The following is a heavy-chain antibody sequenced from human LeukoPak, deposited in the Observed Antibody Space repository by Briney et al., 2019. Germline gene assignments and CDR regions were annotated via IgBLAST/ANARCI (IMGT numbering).Heavy chain of an antibody. J-gene: IGHJ4*02. CDR2: MSSSSSYI. D-gene: IGHD2-21*02. Sequence: GGSLRLSCAPCGFTLSRLSMNWARPAPGEGLVWVSSMSSSSSYIYYADSVKSRFTISRDNAKSSLYLQMNSLRAEDTAVYYCASDYCGGDCYGIDYWGQGNLGTVSS. V-gene: IGHV3-21*01. CDR3: ASDYCGGDCYGIDY. CDR1: GFTLSRLS.